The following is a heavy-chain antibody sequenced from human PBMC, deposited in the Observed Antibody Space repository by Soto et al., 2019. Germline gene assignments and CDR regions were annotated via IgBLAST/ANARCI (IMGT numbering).Heavy chain of an antibody. CDR2: ISYDGSNK. CDR3: AKPMMGDAFDI. J-gene: IGHJ3*02. D-gene: IGHD3-22*01. Sequence: QVQLVESGGGVVQPGRSLRLSCAASGFTFSSYGMHWVRQAPGKGLEWVAVISYDGSNKYYADSVKGRFTISRDNSKNTLYLQMNSPRAEDTAVYYCAKPMMGDAFDIWGQGTMVTVSS. V-gene: IGHV3-30*18. CDR1: GFTFSSYG.